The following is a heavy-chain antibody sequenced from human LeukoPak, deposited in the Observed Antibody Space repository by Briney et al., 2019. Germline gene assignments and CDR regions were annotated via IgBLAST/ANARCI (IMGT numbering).Heavy chain of an antibody. D-gene: IGHD6-13*01. CDR3: ASEAAAGLTRQH. CDR1: GGTFSSYA. CDR2: IIPIFGTA. V-gene: IGHV1-69*13. Sequence: ASVKVSCKASGGTFSSYAISWVRQAPGQGLEWMGGIIPIFGTANYAQTFQGRVTITADESTSTAYMELSSLRSEDTAVYYCASEAAAGLTRQHWGQGTLVTVSS. J-gene: IGHJ1*01.